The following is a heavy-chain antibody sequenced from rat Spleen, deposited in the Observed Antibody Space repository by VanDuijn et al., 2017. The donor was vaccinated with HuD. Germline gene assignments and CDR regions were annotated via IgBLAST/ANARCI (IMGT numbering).Heavy chain of an antibody. CDR3: TRSLPLANVDY. Sequence: QVQLKESGPGLVQPSQTLSLTCTVSGFSLTSNSVSWVRQPPGKGLEWMGVVWSGGSTAYNSALRSRLSISRDTSKSQVFLKMNSLQTEDTAIYYCTRSLPLANVDYWGQGVMVTVSS. CDR2: VWSGGST. CDR1: GFSLTSNS. J-gene: IGHJ2*01. V-gene: IGHV2-1*01. D-gene: IGHD3-1*01.